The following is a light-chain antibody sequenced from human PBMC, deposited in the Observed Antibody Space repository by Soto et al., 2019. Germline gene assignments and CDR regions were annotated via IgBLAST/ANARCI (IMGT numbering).Light chain of an antibody. CDR2: ANS. Sequence: QSVLTQPPSVSGAPGQRVTISCTGSSSNIGAGYDVHWYQQLPGTAPKLRIYANSNRPSGVPGRFSASKSGTSASPANTGLQAEDEADYYGQSYDSSLTLRVFGTGTKLTVL. V-gene: IGLV1-40*01. CDR3: QSYDSSLTLRV. CDR1: SSNIGAGYD. J-gene: IGLJ1*01.